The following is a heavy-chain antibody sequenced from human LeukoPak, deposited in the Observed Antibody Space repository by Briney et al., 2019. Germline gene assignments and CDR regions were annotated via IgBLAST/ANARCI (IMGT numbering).Heavy chain of an antibody. CDR1: GFTFSSYW. CDR3: ARRVKGIAAATGAYNWFDP. J-gene: IGHJ5*02. CDR2: INSDGSST. V-gene: IGHV3-74*01. D-gene: IGHD6-13*01. Sequence: GGSLRLSCAASGFTFSSYWTHWVRQAPGKGLVWVSRINSDGSSTSYADSVKGRFTISRDNAKNTLYLQMNSLRAEDTAVYYCARRVKGIAAATGAYNWFDPWGQGTLVTVSS.